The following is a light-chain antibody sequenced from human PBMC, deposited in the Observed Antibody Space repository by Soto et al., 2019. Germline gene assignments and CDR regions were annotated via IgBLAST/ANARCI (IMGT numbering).Light chain of an antibody. CDR2: KAS. J-gene: IGKJ1*01. CDR1: QTISSW. V-gene: IGKV1-5*03. CDR3: QHYNSYSEA. Sequence: DIHINQSPSTLSGSVGDRVTITCRASQTISSWLAWYQQKPGKAPKLLIYKASTLKSGVPSRFSGSGSGTEFTLTISSLQPDDFATYYCQHYNSYSEAFGQGTKVDIK.